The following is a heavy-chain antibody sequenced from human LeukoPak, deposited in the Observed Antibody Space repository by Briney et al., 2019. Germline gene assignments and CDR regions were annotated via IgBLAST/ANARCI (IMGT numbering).Heavy chain of an antibody. Sequence: GGSLRLSCAASGFTFSSYSMNWVRQAPGKGLEWVSSISSSSSYIYYADSVEGRFTIPRDNAKNSLYLQMNSLRAEDTAAYYCAGDLELRVATFDIWGQGTMVTVSS. CDR1: GFTFSSYS. CDR3: AGDLELRVATFDI. V-gene: IGHV3-21*01. D-gene: IGHD1-7*01. J-gene: IGHJ3*02. CDR2: ISSSSSYI.